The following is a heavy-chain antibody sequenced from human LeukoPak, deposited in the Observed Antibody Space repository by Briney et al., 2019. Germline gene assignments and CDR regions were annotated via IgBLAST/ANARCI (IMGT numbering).Heavy chain of an antibody. Sequence: GGSLRLSCAASGFTFNSYAMHWVRQAPGKGLEWVAVTSYDGTNKNYADSVKGRFTISRDNSKNTLYLRINSLGAEDTAVYYCAESYSSSWEPTYFDYWGQGTLVTVSS. CDR2: TSYDGTNK. D-gene: IGHD6-13*01. J-gene: IGHJ4*02. CDR1: GFTFNSYA. CDR3: AESYSSSWEPTYFDY. V-gene: IGHV3-30*04.